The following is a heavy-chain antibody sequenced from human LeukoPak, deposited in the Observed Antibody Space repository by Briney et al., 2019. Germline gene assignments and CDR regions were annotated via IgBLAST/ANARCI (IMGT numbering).Heavy chain of an antibody. V-gene: IGHV3-43*01. D-gene: IGHD6-19*01. J-gene: IGHJ4*02. CDR2: ISWNGGST. CDR1: GFTFDDYT. CDR3: AREGSSSGFFDY. Sequence: GGSLRLSCAASGFTFDDYTFHWVRQAPGKGLEWVSLISWNGGSTFYGDSVRGRFAISRDNSKNSLYLQMNSMRTEDTALYFCAREGSSSGFFDYWGQGTLVTVSS.